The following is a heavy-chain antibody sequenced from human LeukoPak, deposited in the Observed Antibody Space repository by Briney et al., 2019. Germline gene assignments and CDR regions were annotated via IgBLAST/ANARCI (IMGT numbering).Heavy chain of an antibody. V-gene: IGHV3-66*01. D-gene: IGHD2-15*01. Sequence: GGSLRLSCAASGFTVSSNYMSWVRQAPGKGLEWVSVIYSGGSTYYADSVKGRFTNSRDNSKNTLYLQMNSLRAEDTAVYYCAREYCSGGSCPRSDAFDIWGQGTMVTVSS. J-gene: IGHJ3*02. CDR1: GFTVSSNY. CDR2: IYSGGST. CDR3: AREYCSGGSCPRSDAFDI.